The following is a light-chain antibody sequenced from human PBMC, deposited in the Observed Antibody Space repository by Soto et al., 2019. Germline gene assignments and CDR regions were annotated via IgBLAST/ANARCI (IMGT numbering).Light chain of an antibody. CDR2: EVS. V-gene: IGLV2-14*01. Sequence: QSALTRPASVSGSPGQSITLSCTGTSSDVGGYNYVSWYQQHPGKAPTLILYEVSNRPSGVSSRFSGSKSGNTASLTIFGLQAEDEADYYCTSFTSSISVVFGGGTQLTVL. CDR3: TSFTSSISVV. CDR1: SSDVGGYNY. J-gene: IGLJ2*01.